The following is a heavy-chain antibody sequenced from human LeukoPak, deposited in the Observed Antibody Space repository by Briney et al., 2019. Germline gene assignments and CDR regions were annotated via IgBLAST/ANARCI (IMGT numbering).Heavy chain of an antibody. CDR3: ARTLAVAGENFDY. Sequence: GESLKISFQGSGYIFTRYWIGWVRQMPGKGLGWVVIIYPGDSDTRYSPSFQGQVTISADKSISTAYLQWSSLKAPDTAMYYWARTLAVAGENFDYWGQGTLVTVSS. CDR1: GYIFTRYW. CDR2: IYPGDSDT. V-gene: IGHV5-51*01. J-gene: IGHJ4*02. D-gene: IGHD6-19*01.